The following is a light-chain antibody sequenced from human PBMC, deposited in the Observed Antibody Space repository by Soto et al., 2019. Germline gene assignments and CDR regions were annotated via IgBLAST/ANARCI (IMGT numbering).Light chain of an antibody. Sequence: QSALTQPASVSGSPGQSITISCTGTFNDIGTFNYVSWFQQHPGKAPKPLIFGVTSRPSDVSDRFSGSKSGNTASLTISGLQAEDEADYYCNSFTTSTFYVFGSGTKVTVL. J-gene: IGLJ1*01. CDR2: GVT. CDR3: NSFTTSTFYV. V-gene: IGLV2-14*01. CDR1: FNDIGTFNY.